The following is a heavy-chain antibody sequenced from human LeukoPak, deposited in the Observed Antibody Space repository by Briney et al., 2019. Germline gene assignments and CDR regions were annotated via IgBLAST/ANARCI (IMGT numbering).Heavy chain of an antibody. Sequence: SETLSLTCAVYGGSFSGYYWSWIRQPPGKGLEWIGEINHSGSTNYNPSLKSRVTILVDTSKNQFSLKLSSVTAADTAVYYCARIQVGATHFDYWGQGTLVTVSS. CDR2: INHSGST. J-gene: IGHJ4*02. CDR3: ARIQVGATHFDY. D-gene: IGHD1-26*01. CDR1: GGSFSGYY. V-gene: IGHV4-34*01.